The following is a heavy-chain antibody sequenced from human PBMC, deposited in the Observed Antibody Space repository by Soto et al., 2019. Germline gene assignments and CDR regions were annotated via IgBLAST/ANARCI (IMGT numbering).Heavy chain of an antibody. D-gene: IGHD5-12*01. CDR2: IIPIFGTA. V-gene: IGHV1-69*13. CDR3: ARRWLQDDYYYYGMDV. Sequence: EASVKVSCKASGGTFSSYAISWVRQAPGQGLEWMGGIIPIFGTANYAQKFQGRVTITADESTSTAYMELSSLRSEDTAVYYCARRWLQDDYYYYGMDVWGQGTTVTVSS. J-gene: IGHJ6*02. CDR1: GGTFSSYA.